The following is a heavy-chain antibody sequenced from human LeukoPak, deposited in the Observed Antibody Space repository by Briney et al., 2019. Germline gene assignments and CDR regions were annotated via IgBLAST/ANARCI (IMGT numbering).Heavy chain of an antibody. D-gene: IGHD5-18*01. Sequence: SETLSLTCTVSGGSISSGSYYWSWIRQPAGKGLEWIGRIYTSGSTNYNPSLKSRVTISVDTSKNQFSLKLSSVTAADTAVYYCAREYEYSYGIDYWGQGTLVTVSS. CDR2: IYTSGST. CDR1: GGSISSGSYY. CDR3: AREYEYSYGIDY. V-gene: IGHV4-61*02. J-gene: IGHJ4*02.